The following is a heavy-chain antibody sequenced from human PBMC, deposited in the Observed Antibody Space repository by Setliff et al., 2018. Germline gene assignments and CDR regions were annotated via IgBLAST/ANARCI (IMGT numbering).Heavy chain of an antibody. V-gene: IGHV3-15*07. CDR2: IKQDGGEK. D-gene: IGHD2-2*01. Sequence: GGSLRLSCAASGFTFSNAWMNWVRQAPGKGLEWVANIKQDGGEKYYAAPVKDRFTISRDDSKATLYLYMDSLKTEDTAVYYCTTDRAGCYGTTCFNAFEIWGHGTMVTVSS. CDR3: TTDRAGCYGTTCFNAFEI. CDR1: GFTFSNAW. J-gene: IGHJ3*02.